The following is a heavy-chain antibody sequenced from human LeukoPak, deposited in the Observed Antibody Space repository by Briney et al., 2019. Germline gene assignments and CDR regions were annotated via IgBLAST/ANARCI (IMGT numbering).Heavy chain of an antibody. CDR3: ARDFHVRLYDIGGYSY. CDR2: ISSSSSTI. D-gene: IGHD3-22*01. J-gene: IGHJ4*02. CDR1: ELIFSSYS. V-gene: IGHV3-48*01. Sequence: GGPLRLSFAASELIFSSYSMNWVRRTPGKGLEGFSYISSSSSTIYYADSVKGRFTISRDNAKNSLYLQMNSLRAEDTAVYYCARDFHVRLYDIGGYSYWGQGTLVTVSS.